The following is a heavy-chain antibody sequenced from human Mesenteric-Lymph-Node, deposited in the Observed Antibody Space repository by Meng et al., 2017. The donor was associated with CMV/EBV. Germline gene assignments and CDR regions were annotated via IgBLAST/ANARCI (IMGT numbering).Heavy chain of an antibody. CDR3: AREDLAGTTTLGYYYYGMDV. D-gene: IGHD1-1*01. Sequence: ASVKVSCKASGYTFTGYYMHWVRQAPGQGLEWMGWINPNSGGTNYAQKFQGRVTMTRDTSITTAYMELSRLRSDDTAVYYCAREDLAGTTTLGYYYYGMDVWGQGTTVTVSS. J-gene: IGHJ6*02. CDR2: INPNSGGT. CDR1: GYTFTGYY. V-gene: IGHV1-2*02.